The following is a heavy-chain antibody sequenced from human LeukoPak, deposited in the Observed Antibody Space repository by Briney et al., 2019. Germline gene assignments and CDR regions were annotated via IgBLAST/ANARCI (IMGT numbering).Heavy chain of an antibody. D-gene: IGHD2-2*02. CDR1: GFTFSDYY. CDR3: AREGVPAAINY. J-gene: IGHJ4*02. Sequence: PGGSLRLSCAASGFTFSDYYMSWIRQAPGKGLEWVSYISSSGSTIYYADSVKGRFTISSDNAKTSLYLQMNSLRAEDPAGYYCAREGVPAAINYWGQGTLVTVSS. V-gene: IGHV3-11*04. CDR2: ISSSGSTI.